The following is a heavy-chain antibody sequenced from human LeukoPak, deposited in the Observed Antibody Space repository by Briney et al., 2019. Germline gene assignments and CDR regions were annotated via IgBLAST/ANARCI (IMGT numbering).Heavy chain of an antibody. J-gene: IGHJ4*02. CDR1: GFTFTSYW. CDR2: IKEDGSEK. Sequence: GGSLRLSCAASGFTFTSYWRYWVRQAPGKGLEWVADIKEDGSEKYYVDSVKGRFTISRDNAKNSLYLQMNSLRAEDTAVYYCARSSYYCFDYWGQGTLVTVSS. D-gene: IGHD2-21*01. V-gene: IGHV3-7*01. CDR3: ARSSYYCFDY.